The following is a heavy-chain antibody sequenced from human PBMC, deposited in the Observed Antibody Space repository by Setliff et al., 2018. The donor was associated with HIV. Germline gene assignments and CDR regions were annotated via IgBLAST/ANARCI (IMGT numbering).Heavy chain of an antibody. D-gene: IGHD3-10*01. J-gene: IGHJ6*02. CDR3: ASPSFGDVDYYYGMDV. Sequence: GASVKVSCKASGYIFTDYYIHWVRQAPGQGLEWMGAMKPSSDATFYAQKLQDRVTMTRDTSTSTVYMDLSSLRSEDTAVYYCASPSFGDVDYYYGMDVWGQGTTVTVSS. V-gene: IGHV1-46*01. CDR1: GYIFTDYY. CDR2: MKPSSDAT.